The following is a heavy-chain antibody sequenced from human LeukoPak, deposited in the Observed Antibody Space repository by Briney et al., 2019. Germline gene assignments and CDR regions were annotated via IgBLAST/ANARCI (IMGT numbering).Heavy chain of an antibody. V-gene: IGHV3-66*01. CDR1: GFTVSSNY. CDR2: IYSGGST. D-gene: IGHD6-19*01. CDR3: SCSSPPLRRSSQPDY. J-gene: IGHJ4*01. Sequence: GGSLRLSCAASGFTVSSNYMSWVRQAPGKGLGWFSVIYSGGSTYYADSVKGRFTISRDNSKNTLYLQMNTLRAEDTAVYYCSCSSPPLRRSSQPDYWGQGTLVTVSS.